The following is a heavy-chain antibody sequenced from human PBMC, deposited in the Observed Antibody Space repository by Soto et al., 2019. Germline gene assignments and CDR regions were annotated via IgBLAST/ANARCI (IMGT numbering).Heavy chain of an antibody. CDR1: GGAFSDYA. J-gene: IGHJ6*02. V-gene: IGHV1-69*12. CDR2: IMPIFRAP. CDR3: ASWLKGPDIGNYYYGMDV. D-gene: IGHD2-15*01. Sequence: QVQLVQSGAEVKKPGSSVKVSCKASGGAFSDYAFSWVRQAPGQGLEWLGGIMPIFRAPDYVQKFQVRVTITADEFTRTAYREMNSLRSEDTAVYYCASWLKGPDIGNYYYGMDVWGQGTTVTVS.